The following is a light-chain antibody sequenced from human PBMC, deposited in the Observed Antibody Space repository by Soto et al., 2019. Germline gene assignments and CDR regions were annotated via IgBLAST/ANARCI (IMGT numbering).Light chain of an antibody. Sequence: EIVMTQSPATLSVSPGESATLSCRASQSVSSNLAWYQQKPGQGPRLLIYGASTRATDIPARFSGSGSGTEFTLSISSLQSEDFAVYYCQQYNNWPSFGGGTKVEIK. CDR1: QSVSSN. CDR3: QQYNNWPS. CDR2: GAS. V-gene: IGKV3-15*01. J-gene: IGKJ4*01.